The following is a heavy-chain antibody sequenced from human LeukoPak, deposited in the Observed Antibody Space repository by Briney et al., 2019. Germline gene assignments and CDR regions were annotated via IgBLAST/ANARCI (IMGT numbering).Heavy chain of an antibody. Sequence: SETLSLTCTVSGGSISSYYWSWIRQPPGKGLEWIGYIYYSGSTKYNPSLRSRVTISVDTSKNQFSLKLTSVTAADTAVYYCARHEDDAFDIWGQGTVVTVSS. CDR1: GGSISSYY. J-gene: IGHJ3*02. CDR2: IYYSGST. CDR3: ARHEDDAFDI. V-gene: IGHV4-59*08.